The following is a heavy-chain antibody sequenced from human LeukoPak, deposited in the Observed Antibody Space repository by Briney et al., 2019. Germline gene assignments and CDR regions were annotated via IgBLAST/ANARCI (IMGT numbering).Heavy chain of an antibody. Sequence: RASVKVSCKASGYTFTGYYMHWVRQAPGQGLEWMGWINPNSGGTNNAQKFQGRVTMTRDTSSSTAYMELSSLRSDDTAVYYCARVPIVATTKEDYWGQGTLVTVSS. J-gene: IGHJ4*02. CDR1: GYTFTGYY. D-gene: IGHD1-26*01. CDR3: ARVPIVATTKEDY. CDR2: INPNSGGT. V-gene: IGHV1-2*02.